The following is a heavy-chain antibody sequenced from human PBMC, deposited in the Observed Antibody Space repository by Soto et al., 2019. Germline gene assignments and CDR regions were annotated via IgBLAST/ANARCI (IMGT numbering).Heavy chain of an antibody. D-gene: IGHD4-4*01. Sequence: PWGSLRLSCAASGFTFSSYAMSWVRQAPGKGLEWVSAISGSGDSTYYADSVKGRFTISRDNSKNTLYLQMNSLRAEDTAVYYCAKCLGYSNARKYCYYGMDVWGQGTTVTVSS. CDR1: GFTFSSYA. CDR3: AKCLGYSNARKYCYYGMDV. J-gene: IGHJ6*02. CDR2: ISGSGDST. V-gene: IGHV3-23*01.